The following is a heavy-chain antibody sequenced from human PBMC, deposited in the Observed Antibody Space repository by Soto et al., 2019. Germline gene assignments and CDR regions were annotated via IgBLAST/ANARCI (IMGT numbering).Heavy chain of an antibody. V-gene: IGHV4-34*01. D-gene: IGHD1-7*01. CDR2: INHSGST. CDR1: GGSFSGYY. J-gene: IGHJ4*02. Sequence: SETLSLTCAVYGGSFSGYYWSWIRQPPGKGLEWIGEINHSGSTNYNPSLKSRVTISVDTSKNQFSLKLSSVTAADTAVYYCASSAYNWNYVPSFDYWGQGTMVTVS. CDR3: ASSAYNWNYVPSFDY.